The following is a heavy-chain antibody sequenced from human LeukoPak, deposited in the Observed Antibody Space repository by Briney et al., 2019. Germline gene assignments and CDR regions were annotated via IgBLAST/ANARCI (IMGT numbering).Heavy chain of an antibody. Sequence: PGRSLRLSCVGSGFMFEDYVMHWVRQPPGKGLEWVAGISWNSDLIGYGDSVKDRFTISRDNDRKTLHLQMNSLRLEDMAFYYCSKSPSFTLGGGYLDSWGQGTLVAVSS. CDR1: GFMFEDYV. CDR3: SKSPSFTLGGGYLDS. D-gene: IGHD3-16*01. J-gene: IGHJ4*02. CDR2: ISWNSDLI. V-gene: IGHV3-9*03.